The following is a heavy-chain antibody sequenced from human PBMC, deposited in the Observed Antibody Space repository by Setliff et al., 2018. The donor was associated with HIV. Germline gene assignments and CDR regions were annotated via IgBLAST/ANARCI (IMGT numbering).Heavy chain of an antibody. CDR1: GGSITSENSF. V-gene: IGHV4-61*09. CDR3: AREHDYSNYRRLDS. D-gene: IGHD4-4*01. Sequence: SETLSLTCTVSGGSITSENSFWSWIRQPAGKGLEWIGHVHHSGSSDYTPSLRSRVTMSVDTSKNQFSLKLSSVTAADTAVYYCAREHDYSNYRRLDSWGQGILVTVSS. CDR2: VHHSGSS. J-gene: IGHJ4*02.